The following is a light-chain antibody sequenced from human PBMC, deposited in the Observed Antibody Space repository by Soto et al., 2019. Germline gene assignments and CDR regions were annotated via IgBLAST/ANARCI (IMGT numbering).Light chain of an antibody. CDR2: DTS. V-gene: IGKV3-20*01. CDR1: QSVSDNY. CDR3: QQYGSSPWT. Sequence: EIVLTQSPVTLSLSPGERATRSCRASQSVSDNYFAWYQQKPGQAPRLLIYDTSTRATGVPTRFSGSRSGAEFTLTINSLQSEDFAVYYCQQYGSSPWTFGQGTKVDIK. J-gene: IGKJ1*01.